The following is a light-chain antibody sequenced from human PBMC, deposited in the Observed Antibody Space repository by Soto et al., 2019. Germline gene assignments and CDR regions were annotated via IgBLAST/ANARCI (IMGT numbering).Light chain of an antibody. CDR2: CAS. CDR1: QSVLYSSNNKNY. CDR3: QQYYSTPFT. J-gene: IGKJ4*01. Sequence: DIVMTQSPDSLAVSLGERATINCKSSQSVLYSSNNKNYLAWYQQKPGQPPKLLIYCASTRESGVPDRFSGSGSGTDFTLTISSLQAEDVAVYYCQQYYSTPFTFGGGTKVEIK. V-gene: IGKV4-1*01.